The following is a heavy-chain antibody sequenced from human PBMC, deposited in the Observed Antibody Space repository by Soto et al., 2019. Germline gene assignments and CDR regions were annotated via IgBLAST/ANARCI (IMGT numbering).Heavy chain of an antibody. V-gene: IGHV1-69*13. D-gene: IGHD6-19*01. CDR3: AREEGIAVAKEHYAFDI. CDR2: IIPIFGTA. Sequence: SVKVSCKASGGTSSSYAISWVRQAPGQGLEWMGGIIPIFGTANYAQKFQGRVTITADESTSTAYMELSSLRSEDTAVYYCAREEGIAVAKEHYAFDIWGQGTMVTVS. CDR1: GGTSSSYA. J-gene: IGHJ3*02.